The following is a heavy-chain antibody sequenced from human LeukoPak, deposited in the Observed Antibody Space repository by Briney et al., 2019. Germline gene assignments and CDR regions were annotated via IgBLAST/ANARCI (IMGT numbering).Heavy chain of an antibody. J-gene: IGHJ3*02. Sequence: GESLKISCKGSGYSFTNYWIGWVRQMPGKGLEWMGIIYPGGSETRYSPSFQGQVTISADKSISTAYLQWSSLKASDTAMYYCASLSIVVVSTDAFDIWGQGTMVTVSS. CDR3: ASLSIVVVSTDAFDI. CDR2: IYPGGSET. D-gene: IGHD3-22*01. CDR1: GYSFTNYW. V-gene: IGHV5-51*01.